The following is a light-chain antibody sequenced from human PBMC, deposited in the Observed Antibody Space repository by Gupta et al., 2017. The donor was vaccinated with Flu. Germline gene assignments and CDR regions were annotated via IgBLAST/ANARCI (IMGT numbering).Light chain of an antibody. Sequence: LSPGERASLSSRASQSVSSSYLAWYQQKPGQAPRLLIYGASSRATGIPDRFSGSGSGTDFTLTISRLDPEDFAVYYCQQYGSSPLTFGGGTKVEIK. J-gene: IGKJ4*01. CDR2: GAS. V-gene: IGKV3-20*01. CDR3: QQYGSSPLT. CDR1: QSVSSSY.